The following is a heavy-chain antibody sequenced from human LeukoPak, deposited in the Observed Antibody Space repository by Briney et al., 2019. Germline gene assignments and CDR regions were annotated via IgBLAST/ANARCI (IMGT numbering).Heavy chain of an antibody. CDR1: GFTFSSSG. Sequence: GGSLRLSCAASGFTFSSSGMHWVRQAPGKGLEWVALIWYDGSNEYYADSVKGRFTISRDNSKNTLYLQMKNLRVEHTAVYYCAKGLHGGVGYGVDVWGQGTTVSVSS. D-gene: IGHD3-16*01. CDR2: IWYDGSNE. CDR3: AKGLHGGVGYGVDV. J-gene: IGHJ6*02. V-gene: IGHV3-33*06.